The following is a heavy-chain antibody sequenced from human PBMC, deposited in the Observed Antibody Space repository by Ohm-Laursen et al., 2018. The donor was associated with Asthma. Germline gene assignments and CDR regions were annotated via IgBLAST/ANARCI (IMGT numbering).Heavy chain of an antibody. CDR2: FDPEDGET. D-gene: IGHD6-6*01. V-gene: IGHV1-24*01. CDR1: GYTFTGYY. J-gene: IGHJ4*02. Sequence: GASVKVSCKTSGYTFTGYYMHWVRQAPGKGLEWMGGFDPEDGETIYAQKFQGRVTMTEDTSTDTAYMELSSLRSEDTAVYYCATALWEYSSSYYFDYWGQGTLVTVSS. CDR3: ATALWEYSSSYYFDY.